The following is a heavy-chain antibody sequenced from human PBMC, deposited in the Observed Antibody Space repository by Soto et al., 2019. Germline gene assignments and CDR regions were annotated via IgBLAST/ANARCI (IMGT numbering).Heavy chain of an antibody. Sequence: SETLSLTCTVSGGSISSGDYYWSWIRQPPGKGLEWIGYIYYSGSTYYNPSLKRRVTISVDTSKNHFSLKLSSVTAADTAVYYVDRGQGYYYDSSGPAGDAFDIWGQGTMVTVSS. D-gene: IGHD3-22*01. CDR3: DRGQGYYYDSSGPAGDAFDI. CDR1: GGSISSGDYY. CDR2: IYYSGST. V-gene: IGHV4-30-4*01. J-gene: IGHJ3*02.